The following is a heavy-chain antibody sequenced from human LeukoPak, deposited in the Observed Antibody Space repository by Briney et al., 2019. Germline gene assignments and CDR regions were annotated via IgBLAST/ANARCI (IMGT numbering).Heavy chain of an antibody. CDR2: IIPIFGTA. J-gene: IGHJ3*02. Sequence: ASVKVSCKASGYTFTSNYMHWVRQAPGQGLEWMGGIIPIFGTANYAQKFQGRVTITADESTSTAYMELSSLRSEDTAVYYCARDYRELRQTPAFDIWGQGTMVTISS. V-gene: IGHV1-69*13. D-gene: IGHD1-26*01. CDR1: GYTFTSNY. CDR3: ARDYRELRQTPAFDI.